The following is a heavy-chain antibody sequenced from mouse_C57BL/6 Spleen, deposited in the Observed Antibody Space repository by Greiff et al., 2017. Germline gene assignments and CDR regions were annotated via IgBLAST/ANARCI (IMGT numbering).Heavy chain of an antibody. Sequence: EVKLVESGPELVKPGASVKISCKASGYSFTDYNMNWVKQSNGKSLEWIGVINPNYGTTSYNQKFKGKATFTVDQSSSTAYMQLNILTSEDSAVYYCARVEYYDGDAMDYWGQGTSVTVSS. CDR1: GYSFTDYN. CDR2: INPNYGTT. V-gene: IGHV1-39*01. J-gene: IGHJ4*01. D-gene: IGHD1-1*01. CDR3: ARVEYYDGDAMDY.